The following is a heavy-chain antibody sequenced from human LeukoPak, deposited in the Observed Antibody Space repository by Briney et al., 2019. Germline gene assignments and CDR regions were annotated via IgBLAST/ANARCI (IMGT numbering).Heavy chain of an antibody. D-gene: IGHD3-10*01. Sequence: PGGSLRLSCAASGFTFSSYWMHWVRQAPGKGLVGVSRINDDGRSTSYADSVKGRFTISRDNAKNTLYLQMNSLRAEDTAVYYCAKELGYYGSGAHAFDYWGQGTLVTVSS. CDR1: GFTFSSYW. V-gene: IGHV3-74*01. CDR3: AKELGYYGSGAHAFDY. CDR2: INDDGRST. J-gene: IGHJ4*02.